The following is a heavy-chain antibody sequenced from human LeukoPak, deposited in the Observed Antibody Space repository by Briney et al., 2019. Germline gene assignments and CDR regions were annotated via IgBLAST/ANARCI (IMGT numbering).Heavy chain of an antibody. D-gene: IGHD2-21*02. CDR2: ISTSGGST. J-gene: IGHJ5*02. CDR1: GFTFSSYF. Sequence: GGSLRLSCAASGFTFSSYFMSWVRQAPGKGLEWVSSISTSGGSTYYADSVKGRFAISRDTSKNTLYLQMNSLRAEDTAVYYCAEIPSRVVVTTTPWGQGTLVTVSS. V-gene: IGHV3-23*01. CDR3: AEIPSRVVVTTTP.